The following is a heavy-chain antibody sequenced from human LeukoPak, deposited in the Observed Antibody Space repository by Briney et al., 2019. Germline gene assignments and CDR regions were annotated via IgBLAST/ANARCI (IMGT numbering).Heavy chain of an antibody. D-gene: IGHD3-9*01. CDR3: ARGKSYYDILTGYQKKSDYYYYMDV. J-gene: IGHJ6*03. Sequence: GASVKVSCKASGYTFTGYYMHWVRQAPGQGLEWMGWINPNSGGTNYAQKFQGRVTMTRDTSISTAYMELSRLRSDDTAVYYCARGKSYYDILTGYQKKSDYYYYMDVWGKGTTVTVSS. CDR1: GYTFTGYY. V-gene: IGHV1-2*02. CDR2: INPNSGGT.